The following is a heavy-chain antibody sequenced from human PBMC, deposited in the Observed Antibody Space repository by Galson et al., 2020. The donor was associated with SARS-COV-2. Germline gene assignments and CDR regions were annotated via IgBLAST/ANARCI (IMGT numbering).Heavy chain of an antibody. CDR1: GYTFTTYG. CDR3: ARDEGDRYSGYDFGPDY. V-gene: IGHV1-18*04. D-gene: IGHD5-12*01. J-gene: IGHJ4*02. CDR2: ITAYNSNT. Sequence: ASVKVSCKASGYTFTTYGITCVRQAPLQRLEWMGCITAYNSNTNYAQKLQGRVTMTTDTSTSTAYMELRSLRSYDTAVYYCARDEGDRYSGYDFGPDYWGQGTLVTVSS.